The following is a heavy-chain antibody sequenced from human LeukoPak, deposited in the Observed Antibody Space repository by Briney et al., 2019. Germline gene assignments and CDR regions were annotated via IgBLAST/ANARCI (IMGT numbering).Heavy chain of an antibody. J-gene: IGHJ4*02. Sequence: GSLRLSCVASGFTFTNYAMSWVRQAPGKGLEWVSAITGSDGSSYYADSVKGRFTISRDNSKNTLYLQVNSLRAEDTAVYYCAKWGDYDTLTGYYVPDYWGQGTLVTVSS. CDR3: AKWGDYDTLTGYYVPDY. V-gene: IGHV3-23*01. D-gene: IGHD3-9*01. CDR1: GFTFTNYA. CDR2: ITGSDGSS.